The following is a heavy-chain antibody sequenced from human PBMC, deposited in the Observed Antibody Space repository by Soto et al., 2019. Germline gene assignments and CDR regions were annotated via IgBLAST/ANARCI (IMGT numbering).Heavy chain of an antibody. Sequence: GGSLRLSCAASGFTFSTYEMNWVRQAPGKGLEWLSYISGSGSTIHYADSVKGRFTISRDNAKTSLYLQMNSLRAEDKAVYYCEIIWSYYYYGLDVWGQGTTVTVSS. CDR2: ISGSGSTI. V-gene: IGHV3-48*03. J-gene: IGHJ6*02. D-gene: IGHD3-3*01. CDR3: EIIWSYYYYGLDV. CDR1: GFTFSTYE.